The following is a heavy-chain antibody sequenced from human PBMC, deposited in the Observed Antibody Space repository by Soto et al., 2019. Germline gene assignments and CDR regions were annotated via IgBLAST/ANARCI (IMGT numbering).Heavy chain of an antibody. Sequence: GGSLRLSCAASGFTFSSYWMHWVRQAPGKGLVWVSRINSDGSSTSYADSVKGRFTISRDNAKNTLYLQMNSLRAEDTAVYYCARGGFSIAAAGITDYWGQGTLVTVSS. CDR3: ARGGFSIAAAGITDY. J-gene: IGHJ4*02. CDR2: INSDGSST. V-gene: IGHV3-74*01. CDR1: GFTFSSYW. D-gene: IGHD6-13*01.